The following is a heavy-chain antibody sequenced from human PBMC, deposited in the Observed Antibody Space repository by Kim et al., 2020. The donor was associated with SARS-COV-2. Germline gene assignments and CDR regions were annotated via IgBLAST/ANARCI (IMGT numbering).Heavy chain of an antibody. J-gene: IGHJ6*02. CDR2: ISGSGDTT. CDR3: AKTGGGGCWREGTYYYGLDS. Sequence: GGSLRLSCAASGFSFRDFAISWVRQAPGKGLEWVAGISGSGDTTYYAESVKGRFTLSRDNSNNTVFLQMHSLRTEDAAVYFCAKTGGGGCWREGTYYYGLDSWGQGTPVIVS. D-gene: IGHD3-10*01. CDR1: GFSFRDFA. V-gene: IGHV3-23*01.